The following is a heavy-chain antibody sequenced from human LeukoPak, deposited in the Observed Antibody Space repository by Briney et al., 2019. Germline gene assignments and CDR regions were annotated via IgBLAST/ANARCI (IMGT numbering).Heavy chain of an antibody. J-gene: IGHJ4*02. CDR2: IRYDGSNK. D-gene: IGHD2-8*02. CDR1: GFTFSSYG. Sequence: GGPLRLSCAASGFTFSSYGMHWVRQAPGKGLEWVAFIRYDGSNKYYADSVKGRFTISRDNSKNTLYLQMNSLRAEDTAVYYCAKDTGILSYFDYWGQGTLVTVSS. CDR3: AKDTGILSYFDY. V-gene: IGHV3-30*02.